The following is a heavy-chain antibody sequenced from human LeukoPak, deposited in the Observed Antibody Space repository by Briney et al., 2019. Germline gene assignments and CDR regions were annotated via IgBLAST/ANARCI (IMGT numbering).Heavy chain of an antibody. Sequence: VTPSETLSLTCTVSGFSISSSSYDWGGVRQPPGKGREWSGSIYYSVSTYYTRAGESLVTISVDTSKTPFSLKLSSVTAADTAVYYCARLKGAAAGTSWGQGTLVTVSS. V-gene: IGHV4-39*01. J-gene: IGHJ4*02. CDR3: ARLKGAAAGTS. D-gene: IGHD6-13*01. CDR1: GFSISSSSYD. CDR2: IYYSVST.